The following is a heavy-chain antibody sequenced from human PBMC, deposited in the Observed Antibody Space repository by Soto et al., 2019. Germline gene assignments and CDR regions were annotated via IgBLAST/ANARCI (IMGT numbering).Heavy chain of an antibody. V-gene: IGHV1-18*01. J-gene: IGHJ6*03. CDR1: GYTFTSYG. CDR3: ARVDCSGGSCHFGYYYYYMDV. CDR2: ISAYNVNT. Sequence: ASVKVSCKASGYTFTSYGISWVRQAPGQGLEWMGWISAYNVNTNYAQKLQGRVTMTTDTSTSTAYMELRSLRSDDTAVYYCARVDCSGGSCHFGYYYYYMDVWGKGTTVTVSS. D-gene: IGHD2-15*01.